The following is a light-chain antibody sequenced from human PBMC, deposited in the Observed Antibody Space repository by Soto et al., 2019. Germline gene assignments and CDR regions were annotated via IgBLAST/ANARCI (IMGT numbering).Light chain of an antibody. CDR2: GAS. Sequence: IVMTQSPAALSVSPGGTTRLSFRASQSINSDVAWYQQKVGQTPRLLIHGASTRATGIAARFSGSGFGTEFTLTISGLQSQALATYYCQQYNNWPATFGGGTKVDIK. V-gene: IGKV3D-15*01. CDR3: QQYNNWPAT. CDR1: QSINSD. J-gene: IGKJ4*01.